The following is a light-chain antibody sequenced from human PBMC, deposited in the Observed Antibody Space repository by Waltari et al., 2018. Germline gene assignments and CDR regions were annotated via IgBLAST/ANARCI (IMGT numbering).Light chain of an antibody. CDR3: NAYTRSDSWV. J-gene: IGLJ3*02. CDR1: SNDVGAYNY. Sequence: QSALTQPASVSGSPGQSITISCTGTSNDVGAYNYVSWYQQHPGKAPKLMIFDVSQWTSGVANGFSGSKSGNTASLTISGLQAEDEADYYCNAYTRSDSWVFGGGTKLTVL. V-gene: IGLV2-14*01. CDR2: DVS.